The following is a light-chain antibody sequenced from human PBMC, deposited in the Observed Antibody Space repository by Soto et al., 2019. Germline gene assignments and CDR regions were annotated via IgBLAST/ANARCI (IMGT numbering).Light chain of an antibody. CDR1: QSVSNNY. CDR2: GAS. Sequence: EIVLTQSLGTLSLSPGDRATLSCRASQSVSNNYLAWYQRKPGQAPRLLIYGASSRATGVPDRFSGSGSGTDFTLTISRLEPEDFAVYYCQQYGTTPLTFGGGTKVDIK. J-gene: IGKJ4*01. CDR3: QQYGTTPLT. V-gene: IGKV3-20*01.